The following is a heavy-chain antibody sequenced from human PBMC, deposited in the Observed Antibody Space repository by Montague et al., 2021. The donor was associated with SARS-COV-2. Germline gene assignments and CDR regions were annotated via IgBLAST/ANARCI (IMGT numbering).Heavy chain of an antibody. CDR2: IHHSGST. V-gene: IGHV4-34*01. CDR3: ARATRGITLIDVVMTAIGSCFDY. D-gene: IGHD3-22*01. Sequence: SETLSLTCTVSGGSFSSYYWSWIRQPPGKGLEWIGDIHHSGSTNYNPSLKSRVTISVDTSKNQFSLKLSSVTAADTAVYYCARATRGITLIDVVMTAIGSCFDYWGQGTLVTVSS. J-gene: IGHJ4*02. CDR1: GGSFSSYY.